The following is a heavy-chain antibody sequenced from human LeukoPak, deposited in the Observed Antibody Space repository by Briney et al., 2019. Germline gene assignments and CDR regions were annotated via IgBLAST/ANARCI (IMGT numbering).Heavy chain of an antibody. Sequence: SETLSLTCTVSGGSISSYYWSWIRQPPGKGVEWIGYIYYSGSTNYNPSLKSRVTISVDTSKNQFSLKVSSVTAADTAVYYCARREGHSSSWYCYYYAMDVWGQGTTVTVSS. J-gene: IGHJ6*02. D-gene: IGHD6-13*01. CDR3: ARREGHSSSWYCYYYAMDV. V-gene: IGHV4-59*08. CDR2: IYYSGST. CDR1: GGSISSYY.